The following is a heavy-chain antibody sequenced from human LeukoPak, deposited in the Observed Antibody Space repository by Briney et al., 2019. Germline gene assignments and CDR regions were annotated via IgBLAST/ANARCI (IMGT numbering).Heavy chain of an antibody. D-gene: IGHD6-19*01. CDR2: INPSDGDR. CDR3: ASHSSGWRQTYFDF. Sequence: GASVKVSCKALGYRFTSYYLHWVRQAPGQGLEWLGKINPSDGDRSYTQQFQGRVIMTRDTSTNTVYMELSSLRSDDTAVYYCASHSSGWRQTYFDFWGQGTLVTVSS. J-gene: IGHJ4*02. V-gene: IGHV1-46*01. CDR1: GYRFTSYY.